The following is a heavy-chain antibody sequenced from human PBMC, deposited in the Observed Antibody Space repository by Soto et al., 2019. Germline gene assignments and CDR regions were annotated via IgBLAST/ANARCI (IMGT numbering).Heavy chain of an antibody. CDR3: AHGYDFWSGYYTLDY. J-gene: IGHJ4*02. D-gene: IGHD3-3*01. CDR1: GFSLSTSGVG. Sequence: SGPTLVNPTQTLTLTCTFSGFSLSTSGVGVGWIRQPPGKALEWLALIYWNDDKRYSPPLKSRLTITKDTSKNQVVLTMTNMDPVDTATYYCAHGYDFWSGYYTLDYWGQGTLVTVSS. V-gene: IGHV2-5*01. CDR2: IYWNDDK.